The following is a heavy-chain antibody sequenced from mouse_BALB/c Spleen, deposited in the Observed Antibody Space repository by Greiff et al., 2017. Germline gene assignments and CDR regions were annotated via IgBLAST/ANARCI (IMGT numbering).Heavy chain of an antibody. CDR2: INPNNGGT. D-gene: IGHD2-14*01. Sequence: EVQRVESGPELVKPGASVKIPCKASGYTFTDYNMDWVKQSHGKSLEWIGDINPNNGGTIYNQKFKGKATLTVDKSSSTAYMELRSLTSEDTAVYYCARAYYRYDWFAYWGQGTLVTVSA. CDR1: GYTFTDYN. CDR3: ARAYYRYDWFAY. V-gene: IGHV1-18*01. J-gene: IGHJ3*01.